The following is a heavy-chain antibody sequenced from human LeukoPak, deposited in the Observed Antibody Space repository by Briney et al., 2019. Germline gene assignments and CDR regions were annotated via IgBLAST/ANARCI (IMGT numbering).Heavy chain of an antibody. V-gene: IGHV3-11*04. CDR1: GFTFSDYY. D-gene: IGHD5-12*01. CDR3: ARDRGRADNDAFDI. CDR2: ISSSGSTI. Sequence: GGSLRLSCAASGFTFSDYYMSWIRQAPGKGLEWVSYISSSGSTIYYADSVKGRFTISTDNAKNSLYLQMNSLRAEDTAVYYCARDRGRADNDAFDIWGQGTMATVSS. J-gene: IGHJ3*02.